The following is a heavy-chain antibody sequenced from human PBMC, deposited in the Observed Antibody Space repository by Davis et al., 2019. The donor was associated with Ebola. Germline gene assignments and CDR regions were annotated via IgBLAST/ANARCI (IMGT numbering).Heavy chain of an antibody. D-gene: IGHD3-10*01. CDR3: AREGVRGDDAFDI. CDR2: IYSSGST. Sequence: MPSETLSLTCAVYGGSFSGYYWSWIRQPPGKGLEWIGYIYSSGSTSYNPSLKSRVTISVDTSKNQFSLKLSSVTAADTAVYYCAREGVRGDDAFDIWGQGTMVTVSS. CDR1: GGSFSGYY. V-gene: IGHV4-34*09. J-gene: IGHJ3*02.